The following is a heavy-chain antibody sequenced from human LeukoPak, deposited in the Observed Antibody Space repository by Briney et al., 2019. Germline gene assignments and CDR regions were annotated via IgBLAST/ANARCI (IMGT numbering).Heavy chain of an antibody. V-gene: IGHV3-30*04. CDR1: GFSFSRSA. Sequence: GGSLRLSCAASGFSFSRSAMHWVRQAPGKGLEWVAVISYDIYSKYYADSVRGRFTISRDNSENTLYLQMNSLRGEDTAVYYCARDAWSVRSYFDYWGQGTLVTVSS. J-gene: IGHJ4*02. CDR3: ARDAWSVRSYFDY. CDR2: ISYDIYSK. D-gene: IGHD2-8*01.